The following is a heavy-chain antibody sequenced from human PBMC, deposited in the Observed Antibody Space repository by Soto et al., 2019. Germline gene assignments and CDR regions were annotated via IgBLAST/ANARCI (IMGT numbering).Heavy chain of an antibody. V-gene: IGHV1-18*04. CDR1: GYTFTSYG. CDR3: ARGSPLGYYYYYGMDV. J-gene: IGHJ6*02. D-gene: IGHD3-16*01. CDR2: ISAYNGNT. Sequence: ASVKVSCKASGYTFTSYGISWVRQAPGQGLEWMGWISAYNGNTNYAQKLQGRVTMTTDTSTSTAYMELRSLRSDDTAVYYCARGSPLGYYYYYGMDVWGQGTTVTVSS.